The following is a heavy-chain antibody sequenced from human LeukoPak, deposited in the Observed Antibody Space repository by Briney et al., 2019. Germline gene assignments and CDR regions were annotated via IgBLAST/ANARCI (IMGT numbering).Heavy chain of an antibody. V-gene: IGHV3-74*03. CDR2: INRDGGTT. D-gene: IGHD2-2*03. CDR3: ARVGMVAVPGPFGDYYYYDMDV. Sequence: PGGSLRLSCGASGFTFRNYWMRWVRQAPGKGLVWVSRINRDGGTTTYADAVKGRFTFSRDNAKNTLYLQMNSLRVEDTAVYFCARVGMVAVPGPFGDYYYYDMDVWGQGTTVTVSS. CDR1: GFTFRNYW. J-gene: IGHJ6*02.